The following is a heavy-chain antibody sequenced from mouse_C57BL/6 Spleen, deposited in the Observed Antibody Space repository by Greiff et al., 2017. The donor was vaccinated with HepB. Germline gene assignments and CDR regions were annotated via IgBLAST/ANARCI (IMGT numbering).Heavy chain of an antibody. J-gene: IGHJ2*01. CDR3: ARGRSYSNYFDY. V-gene: IGHV3-1*01. D-gene: IGHD2-5*01. Sequence: VQLKESGPGMVKPSQSLSLTCTVTGYSITSGYDWHWIRHFPGNKLEWMGYISYSGSTNYNPSLKSRISITHDTSKNHFFLKLNSVTTEDTATYYCARGRSYSNYFDYWGQGTTLTVSS. CDR1: GYSITSGYD. CDR2: ISYSGST.